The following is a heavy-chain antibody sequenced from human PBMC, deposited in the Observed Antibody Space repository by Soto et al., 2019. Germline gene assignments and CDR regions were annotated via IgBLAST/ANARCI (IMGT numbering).Heavy chain of an antibody. D-gene: IGHD6-13*01. CDR1: GFTFSSYS. V-gene: IGHV3-21*01. Sequence: KSGCSLRLSCAASGFTFSSYSMDWVRQDPGKGLEWVSSISSSSSYIYYADSVKGRFTISRDNAKNSLYLQMNSLRAEDTAVYYCARDLGAGYYYYYGMDVWGQGTTVTVSS. CDR3: ARDLGAGYYYYYGMDV. CDR2: ISSSSSYI. J-gene: IGHJ6*02.